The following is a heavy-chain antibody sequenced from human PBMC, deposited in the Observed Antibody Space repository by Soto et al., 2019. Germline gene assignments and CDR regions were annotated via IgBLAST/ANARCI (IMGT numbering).Heavy chain of an antibody. CDR3: AKEFGTDDFWSAYYTYYYMDV. J-gene: IGHJ6*03. CDR2: ISGSGDNT. V-gene: IGHV3-23*01. CDR1: GFTFSSYA. D-gene: IGHD3-3*01. Sequence: EVQLLESRGGLVQPGGTLRHSCAASGFTFSSYALNWVRQAPGKGLEWVSVISGSGDNTYYADSVKGRFTISRDNSKNTLYLLMNSLRAEDTAVYYCAKEFGTDDFWSAYYTYYYMDVWGKGTTVTVSS.